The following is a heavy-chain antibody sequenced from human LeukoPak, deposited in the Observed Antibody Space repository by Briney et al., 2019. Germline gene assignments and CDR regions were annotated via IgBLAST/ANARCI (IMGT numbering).Heavy chain of an antibody. D-gene: IGHD3-9*01. J-gene: IGHJ6*03. CDR3: ARGNDILTGYSYMDV. CDR2: IIPIFGTA. V-gene: IGHV1-69*05. Sequence: GASVKVSCKASGGTFSSYAISWVRQAPGQGLEWMGEIIPIFGTANYAQKFQGRVTTTTDESTSTAYMELSSLRSEDTAVYYCARGNDILTGYSYMDVWGKGTTVTVSS. CDR1: GGTFSSYA.